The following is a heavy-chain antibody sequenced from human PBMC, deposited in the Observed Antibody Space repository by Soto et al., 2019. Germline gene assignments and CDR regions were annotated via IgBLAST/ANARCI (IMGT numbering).Heavy chain of an antibody. J-gene: IGHJ4*02. Sequence: GGSLRLSCAASGFPFSNAWMKWVRQAPGKGLEWVGRIRSKTEGGTTDYAAPVKGRFTISRDDSKNTLYLQMNSLKTEDTAVYYCSTSGYYPFDYWGQGT. V-gene: IGHV3-15*07. D-gene: IGHD3-22*01. CDR3: STSGYYPFDY. CDR1: GFPFSNAW. CDR2: IRSKTEGGTT.